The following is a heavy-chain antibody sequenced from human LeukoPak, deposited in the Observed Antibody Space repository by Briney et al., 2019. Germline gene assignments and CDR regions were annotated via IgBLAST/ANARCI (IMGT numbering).Heavy chain of an antibody. V-gene: IGHV3-21*01. CDR1: GFTFSSYS. D-gene: IGHD1-26*01. J-gene: IGHJ4*02. CDR2: ISSSSSYI. CDR3: ARDLTRIWEPPGGFDY. Sequence: GGSLRLSCAASGFTFSSYSMNWVRQAPGKGLEWVSSISSSSSYIYYADSVKGRFTISRDNAKNSLYLQMNSLRAEDTAVYYCARDLTRIWEPPGGFDYWGQGTLVTVSS.